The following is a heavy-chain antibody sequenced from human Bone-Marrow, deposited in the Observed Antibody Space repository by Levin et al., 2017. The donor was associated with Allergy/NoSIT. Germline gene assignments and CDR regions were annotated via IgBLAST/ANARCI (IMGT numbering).Heavy chain of an antibody. CDR2: FNPNSGGT. D-gene: IGHD2-2*01. CDR1: GYTFTSYE. CDR3: ARESHCSTNTCAIDN. J-gene: IGHJ4*02. V-gene: IGHV1-2*02. Sequence: GESLKISCKASGYTFTSYEIHWVRQAPGQGPEWMGWFNPNSGGTNSAQKFQGRVTLTTDTSISTAYMELTTLRSDDTAVYFCARESHCSTNTCAIDNWGQGTLVTVSS.